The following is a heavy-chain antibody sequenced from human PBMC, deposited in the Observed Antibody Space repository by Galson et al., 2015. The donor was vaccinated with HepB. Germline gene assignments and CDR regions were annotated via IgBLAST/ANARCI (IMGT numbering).Heavy chain of an antibody. CDR2: IYSGGST. Sequence: SLRLSCAASGFIFDDYTMHWVRQAPGKGLEWVSVIYSGGSTYYADSVKGRFTISRDNSKNTLYLQMNSLRAEDTAVYYCARDHPHSGCDYWGQGTLVTVSS. CDR3: ARDHPHSGCDY. V-gene: IGHV3-53*01. J-gene: IGHJ4*02. D-gene: IGHD3-10*01. CDR1: GFIFDDYT.